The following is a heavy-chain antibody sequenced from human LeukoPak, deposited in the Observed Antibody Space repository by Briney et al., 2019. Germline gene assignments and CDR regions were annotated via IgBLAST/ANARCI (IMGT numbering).Heavy chain of an antibody. CDR2: ISSNGGST. D-gene: IGHD3-22*01. Sequence: GGSLRLSCSASGFTFSSYAMHWVRQAPGKGLEYVSAISSNGGSTYYADSVMGRFTISRDNSKNTLYLQMSSLRAEDTAVFYCVKFYYDSSGYYDYWGQGTLVTVSS. V-gene: IGHV3-64D*06. CDR1: GFTFSSYA. J-gene: IGHJ4*02. CDR3: VKFYYDSSGYYDY.